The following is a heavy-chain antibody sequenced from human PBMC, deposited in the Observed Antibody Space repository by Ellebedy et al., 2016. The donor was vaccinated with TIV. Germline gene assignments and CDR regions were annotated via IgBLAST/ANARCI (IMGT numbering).Heavy chain of an antibody. V-gene: IGHV1-69*13. CDR2: IIPLFGTA. Sequence: AASVKVSCKASGGTVSGNVITWVRQAPGQGLEWMGGIIPLFGTANYAQKFQGRVTITADEFTNTAYMALSSLRSEDTAVYYCASDSSRMIRGVMKGWFDPWGQGTLVTVAS. CDR3: ASDSSRMIRGVMKGWFDP. J-gene: IGHJ5*02. CDR1: GGTVSGNV. D-gene: IGHD3-10*01.